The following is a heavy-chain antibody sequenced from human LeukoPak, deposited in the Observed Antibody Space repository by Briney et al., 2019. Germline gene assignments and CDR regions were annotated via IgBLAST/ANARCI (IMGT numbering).Heavy chain of an antibody. D-gene: IGHD6-6*01. CDR2: IKQDGSEK. V-gene: IGHV3-7*01. CDR3: AREGQLALYYFDY. J-gene: IGHJ4*02. CDR1: GFTFSSYW. Sequence: GGSLRLSCAASGFTFSSYWMSWVRQAPGKGLEWGANIKQDGSEKYYVDSVKGRFTISRDNAKNSLYLQMNSLRAEDTAVYYCAREGQLALYYFDYWGQGTLVTVSS.